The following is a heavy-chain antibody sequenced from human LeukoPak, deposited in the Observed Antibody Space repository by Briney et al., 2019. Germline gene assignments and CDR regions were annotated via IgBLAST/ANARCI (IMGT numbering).Heavy chain of an antibody. Sequence: ASVKVSCKASGYTFTSYDINWVRQATGQGLEWMGWINPNSGGTNYAQKFQGWVTMTRDTSINTAYMELSSLKSDDTAVYYCARANYYDSIGDAFDIWGQGTMVTVSS. J-gene: IGHJ3*02. CDR3: ARANYYDSIGDAFDI. CDR1: GYTFTSYD. CDR2: INPNSGGT. V-gene: IGHV1-2*04. D-gene: IGHD3-22*01.